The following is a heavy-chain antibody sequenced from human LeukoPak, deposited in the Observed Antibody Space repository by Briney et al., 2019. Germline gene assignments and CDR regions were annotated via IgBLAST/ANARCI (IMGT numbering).Heavy chain of an antibody. CDR2: IIPIFGTA. Sequence: SVKVSFKASGGTFSSYAISWVRQAPGQGLEWMGGIIPIFGTANYAQKFQGRVTITADKSTSTAYMELSSLRPEDTAVYYCAHARDCSSTSCYQYYFDYWGQGTLVTVSS. CDR3: AHARDCSSTSCYQYYFDY. D-gene: IGHD2-2*01. J-gene: IGHJ4*02. V-gene: IGHV1-69*06. CDR1: GGTFSSYA.